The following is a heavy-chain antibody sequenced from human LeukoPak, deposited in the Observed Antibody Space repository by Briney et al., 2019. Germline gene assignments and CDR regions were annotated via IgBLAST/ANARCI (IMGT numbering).Heavy chain of an antibody. J-gene: IGHJ4*02. CDR2: IYPGDSET. D-gene: IGHD3-16*01. CDR3: ARLAFGGTLVFDY. V-gene: IGHV5-51*01. Sequence: GESLKISCKSSGYSFTTYWFGWVRQLPDKGLEWMGIIYPGDSETRYSPSFQGQVTISVDKSISTAYLQWSSLKASDTAMYYCARLAFGGTLVFDYWGQGTPVTVSS. CDR1: GYSFTTYW.